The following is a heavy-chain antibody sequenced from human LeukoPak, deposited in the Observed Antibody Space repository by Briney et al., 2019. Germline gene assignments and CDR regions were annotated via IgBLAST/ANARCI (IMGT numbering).Heavy chain of an antibody. CDR3: ARDLKRYCSSTSCPGGFEP. CDR1: GYTFTSYA. V-gene: IGHV1-18*01. D-gene: IGHD2-2*01. CDR2: ISAYNGNT. J-gene: IGHJ5*02. Sequence: ASVKVSCKASGYTFTSYAISWVRQAPGQGLEWMGWISAYNGNTNYAQKLQGRVTMTTDTSTSTAYMELRSLRSDDTAVYYCARDLKRYCSSTSCPGGFEPWGQGTLVTVSS.